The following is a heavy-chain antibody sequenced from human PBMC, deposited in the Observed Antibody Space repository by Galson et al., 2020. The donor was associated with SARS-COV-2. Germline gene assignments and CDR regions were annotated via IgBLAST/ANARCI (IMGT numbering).Heavy chain of an antibody. D-gene: IGHD4-17*01. CDR3: AKSRWTTVITPGDY. V-gene: IGHV3-23*01. J-gene: IGHJ4*02. CDR2: ITGSGAST. CDR1: GFTFSSYA. Sequence: GESLKISCAASGFTFSSYAMSWVRQAPGKGLEWVSVITGSGASTHYADSVKGRFTISRDNSQNTLSLQMNSLRAEDMAIYYCAKSRWTTVITPGDYWGQGTLVTVSS.